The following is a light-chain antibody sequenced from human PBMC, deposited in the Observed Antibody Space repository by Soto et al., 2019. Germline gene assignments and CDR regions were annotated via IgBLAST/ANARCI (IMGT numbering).Light chain of an antibody. Sequence: EIVLTQSPATLSLSPGERATLSCRASQGLYNYLAWYQQKPGQTPRLLIYDASTRATGIPARFSGDWSGPDFTLTIDTLEPEDFAVYYCQQHISWPITFGQGTRLEIK. CDR2: DAS. V-gene: IGKV3-11*01. CDR3: QQHISWPIT. J-gene: IGKJ5*01. CDR1: QGLYNY.